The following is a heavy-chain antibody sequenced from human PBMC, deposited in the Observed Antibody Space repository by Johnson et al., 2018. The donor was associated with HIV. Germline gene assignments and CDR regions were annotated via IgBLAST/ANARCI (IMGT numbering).Heavy chain of an antibody. CDR2: ISWNSANI. V-gene: IGHV3-9*01. CDR3: AKDLAIYDYVWEGVFDI. Sequence: VLLVESGGGLVQSGRSLRLSCVASGFTFEDYAMHWVRQAPGKGLEWVSGISWNSANIYYADSEKGRFTISRDNARNSLYLQMNSLKVEDTALYYCAKDLAIYDYVWEGVFDIWGQGTLVTVSS. CDR1: GFTFEDYA. J-gene: IGHJ3*02. D-gene: IGHD3-16*01.